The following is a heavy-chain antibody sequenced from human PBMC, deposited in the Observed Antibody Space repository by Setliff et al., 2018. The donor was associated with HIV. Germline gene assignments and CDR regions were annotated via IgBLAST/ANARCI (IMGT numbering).Heavy chain of an antibody. CDR1: GGSFSSYY. J-gene: IGHJ3*01. CDR2: INHSGST. Sequence: PSETLSLTCAVYGGSFSSYYWIWIRQPPGKGLEWIGEINHSGSTAYNPSLKSRVTISVDTSKNQFSLKLNSVTAADTAVYYCARAPPGIQNDAFDVWGQGTMVTVSS. CDR3: ARAPPGIQNDAFDV. V-gene: IGHV4-34*01.